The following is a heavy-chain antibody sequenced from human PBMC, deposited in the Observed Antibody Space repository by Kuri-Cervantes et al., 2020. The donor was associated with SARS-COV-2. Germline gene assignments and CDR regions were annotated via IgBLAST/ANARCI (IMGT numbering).Heavy chain of an antibody. V-gene: IGHV3-11*04. J-gene: IGHJ3*02. Sequence: GESLKISCAASGFTFSDYYMSWIRQAPGKGLEWVSYIGSSGSTIYYADSVKGRFTISRDNAKNSLYLLMNTLRAEDTAVYYCARDIVPVGATYDAFDIWGQGTMVTVSS. CDR2: IGSSGSTI. D-gene: IGHD1-26*01. CDR1: GFTFSDYY. CDR3: ARDIVPVGATYDAFDI.